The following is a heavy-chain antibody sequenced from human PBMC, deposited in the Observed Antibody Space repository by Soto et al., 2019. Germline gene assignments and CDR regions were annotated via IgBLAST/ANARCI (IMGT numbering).Heavy chain of an antibody. J-gene: IGHJ2*01. Sequence: QVQLVESGGGVVQPGRSLRLSCAASGLTFSSYAMHWVRQAPGKGLEWVAVISYDGSNKYYADSVKGRFTISRDNSKNTLYLQMNSLRFEDTAVYYCARPLWRDDYNWGYFDLWGRGTLVTFSS. D-gene: IGHD4-4*01. CDR2: ISYDGSNK. CDR1: GLTFSSYA. CDR3: ARPLWRDDYNWGYFDL. V-gene: IGHV3-30-3*01.